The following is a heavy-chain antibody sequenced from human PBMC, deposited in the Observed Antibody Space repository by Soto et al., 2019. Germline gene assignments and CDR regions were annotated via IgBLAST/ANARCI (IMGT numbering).Heavy chain of an antibody. J-gene: IGHJ4*02. CDR3: AKRGSGSYFDY. Sequence: EVQLLESGGGLVQPGGSLRLSCAASGFTFSSYAMNWVRQAPGKGLEWVSVISGSGDSTYYADSVKGRFTISRDNSKNTLYLQMNGLRAEDTAVYYCAKRGSGSYFDYWGQGTLVTVSS. CDR2: ISGSGDST. V-gene: IGHV3-23*01. CDR1: GFTFSSYA. D-gene: IGHD1-26*01.